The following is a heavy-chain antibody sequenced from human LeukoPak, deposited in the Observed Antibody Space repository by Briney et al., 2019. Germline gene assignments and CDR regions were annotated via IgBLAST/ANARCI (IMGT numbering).Heavy chain of an antibody. Sequence: GGSLRLSCAASGFTFSSYEMNWVRQAPGKGLEWVSYISSSGSTIYYADSVKGRFTISRDNAKNSLYLQMNSLRAEDTAVYYCASLMTTLTDYWGQGTVVAVSS. D-gene: IGHD4-17*01. CDR1: GFTFSSYE. J-gene: IGHJ4*03. CDR2: ISSSGSTI. V-gene: IGHV3-48*03. CDR3: ASLMTTLTDY.